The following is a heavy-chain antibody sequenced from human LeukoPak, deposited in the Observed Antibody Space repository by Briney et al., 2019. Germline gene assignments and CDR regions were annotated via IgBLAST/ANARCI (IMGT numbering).Heavy chain of an antibody. CDR2: IYWDDDK. CDR1: GFSLSTSGVG. V-gene: IGHV2-5*02. J-gene: IGHJ4*02. CDR3: AHRLPSGAPWAFGYFDY. D-gene: IGHD3-3*01. Sequence: SGPTLVNPTQTLTLTCTFSGFSLSTSGVGVGWIRQPPGKALEWLAVIYWDDDKRYSPSLKSRLTITKDTSKNQVVLTMTNIDPVDTATYYCAHRLPSGAPWAFGYFDYWGQGTLVTVSS.